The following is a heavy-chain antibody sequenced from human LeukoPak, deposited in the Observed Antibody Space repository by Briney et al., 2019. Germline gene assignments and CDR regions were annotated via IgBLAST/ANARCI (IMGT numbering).Heavy chain of an antibody. V-gene: IGHV4-59*05. J-gene: IGHJ4*01. CDR1: GFTFSSYG. CDR3: AKSGGYGLIDY. D-gene: IGHD6-25*01. Sequence: PGGSLRLSCAASGFTFSSYGMSWVRQAPGKGLEWIGSIYSSGSTYYNSSLKSRVTISIDTSKNQVSLKMSSVTAADTAVYYCAKSGGYGLIDYWGQGTLVTVSS. CDR2: IYSSGST.